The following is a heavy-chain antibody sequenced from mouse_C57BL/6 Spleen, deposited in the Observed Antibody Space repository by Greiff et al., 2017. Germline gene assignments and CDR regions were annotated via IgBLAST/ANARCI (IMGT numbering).Heavy chain of an antibody. Sequence: VQLKQSGAELVRPGASVKLSCTASGFNIKDYYMHWVKQRPEQGLEWIGRIDPEAGDTEYAPKFQGKATMTADTSSNTAYLHLSSLTSEDTAVYYCTTWRGSMITTRYAMDYWGQGTSVTVSS. D-gene: IGHD2-4*01. CDR3: TTWRGSMITTRYAMDY. J-gene: IGHJ4*01. CDR2: IDPEAGDT. V-gene: IGHV14-1*01. CDR1: GFNIKDYY.